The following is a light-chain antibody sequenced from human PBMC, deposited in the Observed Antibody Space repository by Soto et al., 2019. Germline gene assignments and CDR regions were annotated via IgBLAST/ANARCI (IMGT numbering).Light chain of an antibody. V-gene: IGKV3-15*01. J-gene: IGKJ2*01. CDR3: QQYNNWPYT. CDR2: GES. CDR1: QSVSSN. Sequence: EIVMTQSPATLSVSPGERATLSCRASQSVSSNLAWYQQKPGQAPRLLIYGESTRATGIAARFSGSRSGTEFTLTISSLQSEDFAVYYCQQYNNWPYTFGQGTKLEIK.